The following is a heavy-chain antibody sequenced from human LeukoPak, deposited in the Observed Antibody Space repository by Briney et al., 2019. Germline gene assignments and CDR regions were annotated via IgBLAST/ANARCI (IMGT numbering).Heavy chain of an antibody. V-gene: IGHV3-74*01. CDR1: GFTFNTYW. CDR3: VTLTMAVSEHAFDL. CDR2: INPDGTST. J-gene: IGHJ3*01. Sequence: PGGSLRLSCAASGFTFNTYWVHWVRQAAGKGLLGVSRINPDGTSTSHADFVKGRFSISRDNAENTVSLQMNSLRAEDTAVYYCVTLTMAVSEHAFDLWGQGTVVTVSP. D-gene: IGHD4/OR15-4a*01.